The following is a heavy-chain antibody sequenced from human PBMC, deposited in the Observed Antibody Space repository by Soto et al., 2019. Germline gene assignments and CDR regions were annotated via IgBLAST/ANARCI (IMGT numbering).Heavy chain of an antibody. D-gene: IGHD6-13*01. CDR1: GYSFTSYG. CDR2: ISAYNGNT. Sequence: ASVKVSFKASGYSFTSYGISWVRQAPGQGLEWMGWISAYNGNTNYAQKLQGRVTMTTDTSTSTAYMELRSLRSDDTAVYYCARALIAAAIYGMDVWGQGTTVTVSS. J-gene: IGHJ6*02. CDR3: ARALIAAAIYGMDV. V-gene: IGHV1-18*01.